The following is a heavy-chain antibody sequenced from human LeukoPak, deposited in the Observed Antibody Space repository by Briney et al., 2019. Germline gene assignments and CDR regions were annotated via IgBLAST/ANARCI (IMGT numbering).Heavy chain of an antibody. CDR2: IWYDGSNK. V-gene: IGHV3-33*01. D-gene: IGHD3-22*01. CDR1: GFTFSSYG. Sequence: PGGSLRLSCAASGFTFSSYGMHWVRQAPGKGLEWVAVIWYDGSNKYYADSVKGRFTISRDNSKNTLYLQMNSLRAEDTAVYYCAREASTMIVPGGAFDIWGQGTMVTVSS. CDR3: AREASTMIVPGGAFDI. J-gene: IGHJ3*02.